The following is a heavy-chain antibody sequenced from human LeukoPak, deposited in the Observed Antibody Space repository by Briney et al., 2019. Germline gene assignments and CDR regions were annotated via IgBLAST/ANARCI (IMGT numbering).Heavy chain of an antibody. CDR3: ARDRSGYDHLDY. CDR2: IYNSGIT. Sequence: PSETLSLTCAVYGGSFSGYYWSWIRQPPGTGLEWIGYIYNSGITYYNPSLKSRVTISGDTYKNQFSLNLSSVTAADTAVYYCARDRSGYDHLDYWGQGTLVTVSS. J-gene: IGHJ4*02. D-gene: IGHD5-12*01. CDR1: GGSFSGYY. V-gene: IGHV4-34*01.